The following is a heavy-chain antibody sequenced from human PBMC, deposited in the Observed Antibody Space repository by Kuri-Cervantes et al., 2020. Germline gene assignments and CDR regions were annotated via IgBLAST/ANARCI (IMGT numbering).Heavy chain of an antibody. Sequence: GESLKISCAVSGFTFSNYAMHWVRQAPGKGLEWVSSISGSDDRTFYADSVKGRFTISRDIFKNTLYLQMNSLRAEDTAVYYCAKNFQQTSMVMDVWGKGTTVTVSS. D-gene: IGHD3-10*01. CDR3: AKNFQQTSMVMDV. J-gene: IGHJ6*04. CDR2: ISGSDDRT. V-gene: IGHV3-23*01. CDR1: GFTFSNYA.